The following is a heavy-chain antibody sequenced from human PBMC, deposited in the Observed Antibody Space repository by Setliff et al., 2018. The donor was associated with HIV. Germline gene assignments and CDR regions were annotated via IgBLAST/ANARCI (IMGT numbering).Heavy chain of an antibody. V-gene: IGHV4-39*01. J-gene: IGHJ6*02. CDR3: ARREGYGMDV. Sequence: KPSETLSLTCNVSGGSISGSNYYWAWIRQPPGKGLEWIGSFHYSGSTSHNPSLRSRVTISVDTSKNQFSLKLTSVTGADTAVYYCARREGYGMDVWGQGTTVTVSS. CDR1: GGSISGSNYY. CDR2: FHYSGST.